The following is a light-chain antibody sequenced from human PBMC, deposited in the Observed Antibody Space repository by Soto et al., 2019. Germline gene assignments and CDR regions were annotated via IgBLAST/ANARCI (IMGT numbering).Light chain of an antibody. V-gene: IGKV3-11*01. CDR1: QSITHTY. Sequence: ETVLPQSTATLPMFQAQRPTVSGSAIQSITHTYLAWYQQKRGQAPRLLIYDASNRATGIPARFSGSGSGTDFTLTISSLEPEDFAVYYCQQHNSWITFGQGTRLEIK. CDR3: QQHNSWIT. J-gene: IGKJ5*01. CDR2: DAS.